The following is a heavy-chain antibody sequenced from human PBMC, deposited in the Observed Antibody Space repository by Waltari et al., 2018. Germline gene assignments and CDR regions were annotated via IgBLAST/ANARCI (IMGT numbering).Heavy chain of an antibody. J-gene: IGHJ4*02. V-gene: IGHV3-30-3*01. CDR1: GFPFSRYA. CDR2: RSYEGSNK. Sequence: QVQLVESVGGVVQPGRSLRLSCAASGFPFSRYAMHWVRPAPGKGLEWVAGRSYEGSNKYYADSVKGRFTISRDNSKNTLYLQMNSLRAEDTAVYYCARGLLMITFGGVIAWGQGTLVTGSS. CDR3: ARGLLMITFGGVIA. D-gene: IGHD3-16*02.